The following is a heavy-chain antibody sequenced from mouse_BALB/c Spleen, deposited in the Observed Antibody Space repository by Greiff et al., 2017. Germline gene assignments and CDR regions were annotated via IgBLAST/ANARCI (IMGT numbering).Heavy chain of an antibody. CDR3: ASSYPYYAMDY. CDR2: ISSGSSTI. CDR1: GFTFSSFG. Sequence: EVQGVESGGGLVQPGGSRKLSCAASGFTFSSFGMHWVRQAPEKGLEWVAYISSGSSTIYYADTVKGRFTISRDNPKNTLFLQMTSRRSEDTAMYYCASSYPYYAMDYWGQGTSVTVSS. D-gene: IGHD3-3*01. J-gene: IGHJ4*01. V-gene: IGHV5-17*02.